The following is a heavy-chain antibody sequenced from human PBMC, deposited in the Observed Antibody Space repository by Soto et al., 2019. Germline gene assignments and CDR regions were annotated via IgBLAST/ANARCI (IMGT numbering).Heavy chain of an antibody. V-gene: IGHV4-31*03. CDR1: GGSISSGGYY. CDR3: AREIAVAGTGLVY. CDR2: IYYSGST. D-gene: IGHD6-19*01. Sequence: PSETLSLTCTVSGGSISSGGYYWSWIRQHPGKGLEWIGYIYYSGSTYYNPSLKSRVTISVDTSKNQFSLKLSSVTAADTAVYYCAREIAVAGTGLVYWGQGTLVSVAS. J-gene: IGHJ4*02.